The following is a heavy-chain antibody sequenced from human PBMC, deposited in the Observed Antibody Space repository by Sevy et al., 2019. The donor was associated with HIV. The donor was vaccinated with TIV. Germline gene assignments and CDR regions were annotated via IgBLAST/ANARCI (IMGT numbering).Heavy chain of an antibody. CDR1: GYTFKNDV. CDR2: VTGKNGDT. V-gene: IGHV1-18*01. D-gene: IGHD3-9*01. J-gene: IGHJ4*02. CDR3: ARGQYFFDY. Sequence: ASAKVSCKAYGYTFKNDVITWVRQAPGQGLEWMGWVTGKNGDTRYAHNLQARVTMTRDTSTSTAYMDLRSLTADDTAVYYCARGQYFFDYWAQGTVVTVSS.